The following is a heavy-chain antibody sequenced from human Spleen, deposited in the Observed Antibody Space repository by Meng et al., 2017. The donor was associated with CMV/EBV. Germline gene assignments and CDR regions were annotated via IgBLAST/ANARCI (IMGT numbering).Heavy chain of an antibody. V-gene: IGHV3-20*01. CDR2: IDWDGGNT. J-gene: IGHJ4*02. Sequence: GGSLRLSCAASGFTFDDYAINWVRQVPGKGLEWVSSIDWDGGNTDYADSVKGRFIISRDNAKNSVYLHMNSLRAEDTAFYHCARALYSSSSSAPYYFDYWGPGTLVTVSS. D-gene: IGHD6-6*01. CDR1: GFTFDDYA. CDR3: ARALYSSSSSAPYYFDY.